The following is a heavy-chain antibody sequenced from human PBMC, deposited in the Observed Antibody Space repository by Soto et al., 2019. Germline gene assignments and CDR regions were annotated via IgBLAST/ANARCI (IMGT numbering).Heavy chain of an antibody. J-gene: IGHJ5*02. CDR1: GFTFSNSG. D-gene: IGHD2-8*02. CDR2: ISSDGNTQ. V-gene: IGHV3-30*03. Sequence: QVQLVESGGGVVQPGRSLRLSCAASGFTFSNSGMHWVRQAPGKGLEWVAVISSDGNTQFYADSVKGRFSISRDSSKNTLYLDMTSLRADDAAVYYCTGQSASGPWGQGTLVTVSS. CDR3: TGQSASGP.